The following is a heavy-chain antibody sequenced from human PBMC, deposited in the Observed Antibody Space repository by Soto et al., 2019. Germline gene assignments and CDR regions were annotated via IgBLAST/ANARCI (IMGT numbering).Heavy chain of an antibody. CDR3: AKGMCGVCYGDDY. CDR2: ISDNGGST. CDR1: GFTFSSFA. Sequence: EVQLLESGGGLVQPGGSLRLSCAASGFTFSSFAMSWVRQAPGKGLEWVSTISDNGGSTYYADSVKGRFTISRDNSKNTLYLQMNSLRAEDTAVYYCAKGMCGVCYGDDYWGQGTLVTVSS. J-gene: IGHJ4*02. V-gene: IGHV3-23*01. D-gene: IGHD2-8*02.